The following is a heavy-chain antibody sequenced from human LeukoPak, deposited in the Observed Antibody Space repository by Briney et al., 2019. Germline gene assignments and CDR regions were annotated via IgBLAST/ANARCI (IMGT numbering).Heavy chain of an antibody. CDR3: ARGEVVPAADYYYYYGMDV. CDR1: GGSISSYY. D-gene: IGHD2-2*01. CDR2: IYYSGST. J-gene: IGHJ6*02. Sequence: SETLSLTCTVSGGSISSYYWSWIRQPPGKGLEWIGYIYYSGSTNYNPSLKSRVTISVDTSKNQFSLKLSSVTAADTAVYYCARGEVVPAADYYYYYGMDVWGQGTTVTVSS. V-gene: IGHV4-59*01.